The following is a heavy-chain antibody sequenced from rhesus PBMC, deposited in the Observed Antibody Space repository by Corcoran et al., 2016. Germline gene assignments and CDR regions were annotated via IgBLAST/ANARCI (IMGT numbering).Heavy chain of an antibody. CDR2: IYRISGKT. Sequence: QVKLQESGPGLVKPLETLSLTCAVSGGSISGGYYYWSWLRQPPGEGLAWIGGIYRISGKTSYNPSLKSRVPISKDTSNNQFSLKLSSVTAADTAVYYCARGTHNRLSGRNYPDYWGQGVLVTVSS. D-gene: IGHD3S6*01. J-gene: IGHJ4*01. CDR3: ARGTHNRLSGRNYPDY. V-gene: IGHV4S12*01. CDR1: GGSISGGYYY.